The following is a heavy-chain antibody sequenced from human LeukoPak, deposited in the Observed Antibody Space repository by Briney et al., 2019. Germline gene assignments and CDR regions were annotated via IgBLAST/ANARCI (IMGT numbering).Heavy chain of an antibody. CDR2: ISSSSSTI. CDR3: ARAPFNYYDSSGYYLLENYWYFDL. Sequence: PGGSLRLSCAASGFTFSSYSMNWVRQAPGKGLEWVSYISSSSSTIYYADSVKGRFTISRDNAKNSLYLQMNSLRDEDTAVYYCARAPFNYYDSSGYYLLENYWYFDLWGRGTLVTVSS. CDR1: GFTFSSYS. J-gene: IGHJ2*01. D-gene: IGHD3-22*01. V-gene: IGHV3-48*02.